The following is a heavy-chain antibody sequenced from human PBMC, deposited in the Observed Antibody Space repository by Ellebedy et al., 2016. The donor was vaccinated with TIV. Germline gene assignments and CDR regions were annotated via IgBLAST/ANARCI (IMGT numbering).Heavy chain of an antibody. D-gene: IGHD1-26*01. CDR1: GFTFSGNW. Sequence: PGGSLRLSCAASGFTFSGNWMSWVRQAPGKGLEWVANIKQDGSEKYYVDSVKGRFTISRDNAKNSLYLQMNSLRVEDTAVYYCARERGWDLHDSWGQGTLVTVSS. V-gene: IGHV3-7*01. CDR2: IKQDGSEK. CDR3: ARERGWDLHDS. J-gene: IGHJ4*02.